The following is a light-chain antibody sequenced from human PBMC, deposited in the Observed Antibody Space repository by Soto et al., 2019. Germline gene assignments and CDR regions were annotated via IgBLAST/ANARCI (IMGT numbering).Light chain of an antibody. CDR2: GAS. V-gene: IGKV3-20*01. CDR1: QSVSSSY. Sequence: EIVLTQSPGTLPLSPGERATLSCRASQSVSSSYLAWYQQKPGQAPRLLIYGASSRATGIPDRFSGSGSGADFTLTISRLEPEDFAVYFCQHYGSSPPYTFGQGTKLEIK. CDR3: QHYGSSPPYT. J-gene: IGKJ2*01.